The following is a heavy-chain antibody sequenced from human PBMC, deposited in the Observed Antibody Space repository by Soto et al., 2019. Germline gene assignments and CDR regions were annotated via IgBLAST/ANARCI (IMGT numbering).Heavy chain of an antibody. Sequence: ASVKVSCKASGGTFSSYTISWVRQAPGQGLEWMGRIIPILGIANYAQKFQGRVTITADKSTSTAYMELSSLRSEDTAVYYCARLSFQSTRRGIMDVWGKGTTVTVSS. CDR1: GGTFSSYT. V-gene: IGHV1-69*02. CDR2: IIPILGIA. CDR3: ARLSFQSTRRGIMDV. D-gene: IGHD3-16*01. J-gene: IGHJ6*03.